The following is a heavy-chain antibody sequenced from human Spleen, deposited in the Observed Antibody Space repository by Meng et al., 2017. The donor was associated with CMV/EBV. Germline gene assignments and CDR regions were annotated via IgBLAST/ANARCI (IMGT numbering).Heavy chain of an antibody. J-gene: IGHJ4*02. CDR3: ARGQRSYDDFWTGGQNAFYFDY. Sequence: SETLSLTCAVYGGSFSGYYWSWIRQPPGKGLEWIGEINHSGSTNHNPSLKSRVTMSVDTSKNQFSLKLSSVTAADTAVYFCARGQRSYDDFWTGGQNAFYFDYWGRGTLVTVSS. CDR2: INHSGST. D-gene: IGHD3-3*01. V-gene: IGHV4-34*01. CDR1: GGSFSGYY.